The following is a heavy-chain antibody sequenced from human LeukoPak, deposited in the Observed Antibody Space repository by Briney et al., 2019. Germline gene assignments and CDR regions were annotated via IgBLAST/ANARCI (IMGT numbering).Heavy chain of an antibody. Sequence: QPGGSLRLSCAASGFTFSSYWMNWARQAPGKGLEWVASINHNGNVNYYVDSVKGRFTISRENAKTSLYLQMSNLRAEETAVYFCARGGGLDVWGQGATVTVSS. CDR2: INHNGNVN. V-gene: IGHV3-7*03. CDR3: ARGGGLDV. J-gene: IGHJ6*02. D-gene: IGHD3-16*01. CDR1: GFTFSSYW.